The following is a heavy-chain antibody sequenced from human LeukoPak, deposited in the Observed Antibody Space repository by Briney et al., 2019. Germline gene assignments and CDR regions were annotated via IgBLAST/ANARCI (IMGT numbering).Heavy chain of an antibody. CDR3: ARAPRTTVVTRYFQH. CDR2: IHHSGST. V-gene: IGHV4-4*02. Sequence: KPSGTLSLTCAVSGDSISSSNWWSWVRQPPGKGLEWIGEIHHSGSTNYNPSLKSRVTMSVDKSKNQFSLQLSSVTAADTAVYYCARAPRTTVVTRYFQHWGQGTLVTVSS. J-gene: IGHJ1*01. D-gene: IGHD4-23*01. CDR1: GDSISSSNW.